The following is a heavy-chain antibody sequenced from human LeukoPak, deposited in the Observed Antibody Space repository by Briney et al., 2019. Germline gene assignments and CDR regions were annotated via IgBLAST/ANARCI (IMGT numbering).Heavy chain of an antibody. Sequence: PGGSLRLSCAASGFTFSSYSMNWVRQAPGKGLEWVSSISSSSSYIYYADSVKGRFTISRDNAKNSLYLQMNSLRAEDTAVYYCARRYCSGGSCLQDGWFDPWGQGTLVTVSS. V-gene: IGHV3-21*01. CDR3: ARRYCSGGSCLQDGWFDP. J-gene: IGHJ5*02. CDR2: ISSSSSYI. D-gene: IGHD2-15*01. CDR1: GFTFSSYS.